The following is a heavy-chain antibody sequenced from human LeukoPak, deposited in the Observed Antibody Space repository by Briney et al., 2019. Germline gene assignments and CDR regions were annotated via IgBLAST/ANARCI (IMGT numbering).Heavy chain of an antibody. D-gene: IGHD3-22*01. Sequence: PSETLSLTCTVSGDSISSGDYYWSWIRQPRGKGLEWIGYIYYSGSTYYNPSLKSRVTISVDTSKNQFSLKLSSVTAADTAVYYCARGFDYDPPDYWGQGTLVTVSS. CDR2: IYYSGST. V-gene: IGHV4-30-4*01. CDR3: ARGFDYDPPDY. J-gene: IGHJ4*02. CDR1: GDSISSGDYY.